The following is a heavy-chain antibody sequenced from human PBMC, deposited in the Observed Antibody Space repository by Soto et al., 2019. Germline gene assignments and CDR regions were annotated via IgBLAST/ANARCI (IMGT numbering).Heavy chain of an antibody. CDR3: ARWPTFGGVIVMEGGDY. CDR2: IYYSGST. J-gene: IGHJ4*02. CDR1: GGSISSYY. V-gene: IGHV4-59*01. Sequence: QVQLQESGPGLVKPSETLSLTCTVSGGSISSYYWSWIRQPPGKGLEWIGYIYYSGSTNYNPSLKSRVTISVDTSKNQFSLKLSSVTAADTAVYYWARWPTFGGVIVMEGGDYWGQGTLVTVSS. D-gene: IGHD3-16*02.